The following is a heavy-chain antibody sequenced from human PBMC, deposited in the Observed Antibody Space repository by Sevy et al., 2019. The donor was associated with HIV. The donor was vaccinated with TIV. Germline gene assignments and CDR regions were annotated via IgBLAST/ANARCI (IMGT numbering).Heavy chain of an antibody. CDR1: GFTLGDYA. D-gene: IGHD5-18*01. CDR2: MRSKAFAGIT. Sequence: GGSLRLSCTTSGFTLGDYAMSWVRQAPGKGLEWVGFMRSKAFAGITDYAAYVKGRFTISTDDSKATARLQMNSLRTEDTGVYYCVRSRLLGYTAMIPDYWGQGTLVTVSS. J-gene: IGHJ4*02. V-gene: IGHV3-49*04. CDR3: VRSRLLGYTAMIPDY.